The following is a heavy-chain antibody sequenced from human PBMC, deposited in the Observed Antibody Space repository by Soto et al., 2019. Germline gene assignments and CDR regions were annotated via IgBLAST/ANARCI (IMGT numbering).Heavy chain of an antibody. D-gene: IGHD4-17*01. CDR1: GFTFSSYA. CDR3: ARDVDADFRTDFDY. Sequence: HPGGSLRLSCAASGFTFSSYAMTWVRQAPGKGLEWVSSMGGSGRSTYYTDSVKGRFTISRDNSKSTLYLQMTSLRAEDTALYFCARDVDADFRTDFDYWGRGTLVTVSS. V-gene: IGHV3-23*01. J-gene: IGHJ4*02. CDR2: MGGSGRST.